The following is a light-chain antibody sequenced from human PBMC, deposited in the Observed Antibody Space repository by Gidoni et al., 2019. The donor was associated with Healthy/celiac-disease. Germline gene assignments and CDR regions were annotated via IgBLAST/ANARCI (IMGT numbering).Light chain of an antibody. CDR1: QSISSY. CDR2: AAS. Sequence: DIQMTQTPSPLSASVGDRVTITCRASQSISSYLNWYQQKPGKAPKLLIYAASSLQSGVPSRFSGSGSGTDFTLTISSLQPEDFATYYCQQSYSTPRKFGQGTKVEIK. J-gene: IGKJ1*01. CDR3: QQSYSTPRK. V-gene: IGKV1-39*01.